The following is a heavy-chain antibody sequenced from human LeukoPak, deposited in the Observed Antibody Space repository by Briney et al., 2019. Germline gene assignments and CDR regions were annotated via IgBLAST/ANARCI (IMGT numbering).Heavy chain of an antibody. CDR2: ITSTGSYT. CDR1: GLTFSSYN. V-gene: IGHV3-21*01. Sequence: GGSLRLSCAASGLTFSSYNMNWVRQAPGKGLEWVAPITSTGSYTFYADSAKGRFTISRDNAKNSLYLQMNSLRAEDTAIYYCARDPYSGSYGDSYYYYMDVWGKGTTVTISS. CDR3: ARDPYSGSYGDSYYYYMDV. J-gene: IGHJ6*03. D-gene: IGHD1-26*01.